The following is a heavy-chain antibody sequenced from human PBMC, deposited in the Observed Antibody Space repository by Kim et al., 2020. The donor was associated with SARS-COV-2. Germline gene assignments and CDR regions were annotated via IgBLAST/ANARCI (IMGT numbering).Heavy chain of an antibody. D-gene: IGHD2-2*01. V-gene: IGHV4-59*01. Sequence: SETLSLTCTVSGGSISSYYWSWIRQPPGKGLEWIGYIYYSGSTNYNPSLKSRVTISVDTSKNQFSLKLSSVTAADTAGYYCARSGAAYLKINPSINCSSTSCYPNRNYYYYYMDVWGKGTTVTVSS. CDR2: IYYSGST. CDR3: ARSGAAYLKINPSINCSSTSCYPNRNYYYYYMDV. J-gene: IGHJ6*03. CDR1: GGSISSYY.